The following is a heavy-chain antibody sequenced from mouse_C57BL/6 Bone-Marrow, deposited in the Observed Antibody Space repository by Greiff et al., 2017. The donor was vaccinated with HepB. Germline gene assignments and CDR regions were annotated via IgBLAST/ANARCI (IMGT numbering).Heavy chain of an antibody. V-gene: IGHV1-26*01. CDR1: GYTFTDYY. Sequence: EVQLQQSGPELVKPGASVKISCKASGYTFTDYYMNWVKQSHGKSLEWIGDINPNNGGTSYNQKFKGKATLTVDKSSSTAYMELRSLTSEDSAVYYCARPPIYYDYDSFDYWGQGTTLTVSS. CDR3: ARPPIYYDYDSFDY. D-gene: IGHD2-4*01. J-gene: IGHJ2*01. CDR2: INPNNGGT.